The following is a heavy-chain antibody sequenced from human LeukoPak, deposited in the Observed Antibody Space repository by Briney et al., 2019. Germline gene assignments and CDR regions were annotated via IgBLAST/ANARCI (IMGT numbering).Heavy chain of an antibody. Sequence: GGSLRLSCAASGFTFSSYSMNWVRQAPGKGLEWVSSISSSSSYIYYADSVKGRFTISRDNAKNSLYLQMNSLRAEDTAVYYCARDLASGEYQLLGYYYYYGMDVWGQGTTVTVSS. CDR3: ARDLASGEYQLLGYYYYYGMDV. CDR2: ISSSSSYI. V-gene: IGHV3-21*01. J-gene: IGHJ6*02. D-gene: IGHD2-2*01. CDR1: GFTFSSYS.